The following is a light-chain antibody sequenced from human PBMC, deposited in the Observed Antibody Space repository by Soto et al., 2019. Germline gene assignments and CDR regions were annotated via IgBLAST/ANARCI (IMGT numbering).Light chain of an antibody. V-gene: IGKV1-39*01. CDR1: QSISNF. J-gene: IGKJ4*01. CDR3: LQSYSTPQT. CDR2: TTS. Sequence: DIQMTQSPSSLSASVGDRVTITCRASQSISNFLNWYQQKPGKAPKLLIHTTSSLQSGVPSRFSASGTGTDFTLTISSLQPEDFATYYCLQSYSTPQTFGGGTKVEI.